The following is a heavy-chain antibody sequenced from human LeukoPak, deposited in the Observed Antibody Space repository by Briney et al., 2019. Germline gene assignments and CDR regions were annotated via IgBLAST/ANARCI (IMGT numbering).Heavy chain of an antibody. Sequence: PGGSLRLSCAASGFTFSSYEMNWVRQAPGKGLEWVSYISSSSSTIYYADSVKGRFTISRDNAKNSLYLQMNSLRAEDTAVYYCARGGPAGGYSYGYLDYWGQGTLVTVSS. V-gene: IGHV3-48*01. CDR3: ARGGPAGGYSYGYLDY. CDR2: ISSSSSTI. CDR1: GFTFSSYE. D-gene: IGHD5-18*01. J-gene: IGHJ4*02.